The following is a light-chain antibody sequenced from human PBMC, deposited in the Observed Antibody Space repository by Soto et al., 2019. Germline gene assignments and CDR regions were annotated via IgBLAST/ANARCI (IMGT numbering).Light chain of an antibody. J-gene: IGKJ3*01. CDR2: GAS. CDR3: QQYGNSSKFT. V-gene: IGKV3-20*01. CDR1: DTVDSTY. Sequence: EIVLTQSPGTLSLSPGERATLSCSASDTVDSTYLAWYQQRPGQAPRLLIYGASIRATGIPDRFSGSGYETDLSLTISRLEPEDSAVYYCQQYGNSSKFTFGPGTKVEIK.